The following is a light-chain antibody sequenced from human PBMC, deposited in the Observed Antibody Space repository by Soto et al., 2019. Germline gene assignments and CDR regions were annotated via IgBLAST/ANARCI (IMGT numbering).Light chain of an antibody. V-gene: IGLV2-14*01. CDR1: RSDIGGYTY. CDR3: TSYTSSSTWV. CDR2: EVS. Sequence: QSALTQPASVSGSPGQPITISCTGTRSDIGGYTYVSWYQQHPGKAPKLMIYEVSNRPSGISSRFSGSKSGNTASLTISGLQAEDESDYYCTSYTSSSTWVFGGGTKLTVL. J-gene: IGLJ3*02.